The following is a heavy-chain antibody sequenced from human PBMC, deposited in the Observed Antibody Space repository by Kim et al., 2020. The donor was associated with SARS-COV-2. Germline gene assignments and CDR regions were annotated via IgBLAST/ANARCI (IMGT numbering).Heavy chain of an antibody. Sequence: GGSLRLSCAASGFTFSGYAMSWVRQAPGKGLEWVSAISGSGGSTYYADSVKGRFTISRDNSKNTLYLKMNSLRAEDTAVYYCEKVTTSRDYWGQGTLVTVSS. J-gene: IGHJ4*02. CDR1: GFTFSGYA. D-gene: IGHD4-17*01. V-gene: IGHV3-23*01. CDR3: EKVTTSRDY. CDR2: ISGSGGST.